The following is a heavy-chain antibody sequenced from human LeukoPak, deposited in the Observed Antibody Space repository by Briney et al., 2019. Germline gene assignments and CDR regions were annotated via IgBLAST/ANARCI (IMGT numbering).Heavy chain of an antibody. CDR3: ARDNYYYSSGYYSLLSYYYYGMDV. V-gene: IGHV1-18*01. CDR1: GYTFTSYG. D-gene: IGHD3-22*01. J-gene: IGHJ6*01. CDR2: ISAYNGNT. Sequence: GASVKVSCKASGYTFTSYGISWVRQAPGQGLEWMGWISAYNGNTKYAQKLQGRVTMTTDTSTSTAYMELRSLRSDDTAVYYCARDNYYYSSGYYSLLSYYYYGMDVWGQGTTVTVSS.